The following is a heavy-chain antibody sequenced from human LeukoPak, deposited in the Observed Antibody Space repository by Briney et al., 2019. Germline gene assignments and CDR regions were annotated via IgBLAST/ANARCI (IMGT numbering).Heavy chain of an antibody. Sequence: GGSLRLSCAASGFTFSDYYMSWIRQAPGKGLEWVSAISGSGGSTYYADSVKGRFTISRDNSKNTLYLQMNSLRVEDTAVYYRAKTSGSYHRMGWFDPWGQGTLVTVSS. V-gene: IGHV3-23*01. CDR3: AKTSGSYHRMGWFDP. J-gene: IGHJ5*02. CDR2: ISGSGGST. D-gene: IGHD1-26*01. CDR1: GFTFSDYY.